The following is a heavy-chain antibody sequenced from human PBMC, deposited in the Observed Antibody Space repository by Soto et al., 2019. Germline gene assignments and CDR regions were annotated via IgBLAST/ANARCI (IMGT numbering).Heavy chain of an antibody. CDR3: ARVSQWLVLDWFDP. CDR2: INHSGST. V-gene: IGHV4-34*01. J-gene: IGHJ5*02. D-gene: IGHD6-19*01. Sequence: SETLSLTCAVYGGSFSGYYWSWIRQPPGKGLEWIGEINHSGSTNYNPSLKSRVTISVDTSKNQFSLKLSSVTAADTAVYYCARVSQWLVLDWFDPWGQGTLVTVS. CDR1: GGSFSGYY.